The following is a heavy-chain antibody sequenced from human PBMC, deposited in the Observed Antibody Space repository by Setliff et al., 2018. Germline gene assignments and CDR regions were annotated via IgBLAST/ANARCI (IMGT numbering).Heavy chain of an antibody. CDR3: ARDSYTAMVADAFDI. D-gene: IGHD5-18*01. J-gene: IGHJ3*02. CDR2: INAGNGNT. Sequence: ASVTVSCKPSGYTFTSYAMHWVRQAPGQRLEWMGWINAGNGNTKYSQKFQGRVTITRDTSASTAYMELSSLRSEDTAVYYCARDSYTAMVADAFDIWGQGTMVTVSS. V-gene: IGHV1-3*01. CDR1: GYTFTSYA.